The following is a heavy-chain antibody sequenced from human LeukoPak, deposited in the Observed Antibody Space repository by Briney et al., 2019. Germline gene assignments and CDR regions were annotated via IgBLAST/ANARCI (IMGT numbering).Heavy chain of an antibody. J-gene: IGHJ6*04. V-gene: IGHV4-61*02. CDR2: IYTSGST. CDR3: ASGYSYGFMDV. CDR1: GGSISSGSYY. D-gene: IGHD5-18*01. Sequence: SETLSLTCTVSGGSISSGSYYWSWIRQPAGKGLEWIGRIYTSGSTNYNPSLKSRVTISVDTSKNQFSLKLSSVTAADTAVYYCASGYSYGFMDVWGKGTTVTISS.